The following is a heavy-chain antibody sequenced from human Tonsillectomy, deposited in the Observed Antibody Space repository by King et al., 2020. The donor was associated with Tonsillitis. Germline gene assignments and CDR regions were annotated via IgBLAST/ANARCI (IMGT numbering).Heavy chain of an antibody. CDR2: IKSDGRIT. CDR1: GFTFSSYW. J-gene: IGHJ2*01. V-gene: IGHV3-74*03. D-gene: IGHD2-21*02. CDR3: ARGCHGDCSSGLPFDL. Sequence: VQLVESGGGLVQPGGSLRRSCAASGFTFSSYWMHWVRQVPGKGLVWVSRIKSDGRITTYADSVEGRFTISRDNGKATLYLQMHNLRAEDTALYYCARGCHGDCSSGLPFDLWGRGPLVPVSS.